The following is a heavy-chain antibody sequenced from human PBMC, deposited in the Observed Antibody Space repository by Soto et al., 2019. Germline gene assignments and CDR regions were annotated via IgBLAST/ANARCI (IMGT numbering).Heavy chain of an antibody. CDR2: IDYSGGTT. CDR3: AKDATRTDGWYYFDY. J-gene: IGHJ4*02. CDR1: GFTFSRLA. V-gene: IGHV3-23*01. Sequence: GGSLRLSCAASGFTFSRLAMGWVRQAPGKGLEWVSVIDYSGGTTYYTDSVKGRFTISRDNSKKMLLLQMNSLRAEDTAVYFCAKDATRTDGWYYFDYWGQGALVTVSS. D-gene: IGHD6-19*01.